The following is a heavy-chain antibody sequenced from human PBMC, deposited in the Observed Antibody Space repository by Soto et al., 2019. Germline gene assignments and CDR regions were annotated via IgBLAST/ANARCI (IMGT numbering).Heavy chain of an antibody. D-gene: IGHD3-10*01. V-gene: IGHV4-59*01. CDR1: GGSLKNFY. J-gene: IGHJ4*02. CDR2: VDNSGGT. CDR3: AKNRVPVT. Sequence: SETLSLTCTVSGGSLKNFYWSWSRQSPGKGLEWIGYVDNSGGTNYNPSLNGRATISIEMSKNQFYLRLTSVTAADTAIYYCAKNRVPVTWGQGTQATLSS.